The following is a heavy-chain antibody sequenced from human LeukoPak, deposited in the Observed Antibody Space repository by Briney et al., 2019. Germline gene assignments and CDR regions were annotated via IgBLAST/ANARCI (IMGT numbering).Heavy chain of an antibody. V-gene: IGHV3-21*01. J-gene: IGHJ4*02. Sequence: RGSPRVSCAASGFSFSTYTGNWVCQAPGKGLEWVSSFTSSSSYIYYADSVRGRFTISRDNAKNSLYLQMNSLRAEDTAVYYCARDSALYRRVPLDYWGQGTLVTVSS. CDR1: GFSFSTYT. CDR2: FTSSSSYI. D-gene: IGHD1-1*01. CDR3: ARDSALYRRVPLDY.